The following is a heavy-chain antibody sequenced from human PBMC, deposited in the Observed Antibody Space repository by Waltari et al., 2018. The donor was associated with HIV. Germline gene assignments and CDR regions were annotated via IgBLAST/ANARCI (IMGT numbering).Heavy chain of an antibody. Sequence: QVQQQQWGAGLLKPSETLSLTCAVYGGSFIGFYWNGNRQPPGKGLEWIGEINHSGSTNYNPSLKSRVTISEDTSKNQFSLRLSALTAADTAVYYCARGPFGAAGLKYFQDWGQGTLVIVSS. CDR3: ARGPFGAAGLKYFQD. J-gene: IGHJ1*01. D-gene: IGHD6-13*01. CDR2: INHSGST. V-gene: IGHV4-34*02. CDR1: GGSFIGFY.